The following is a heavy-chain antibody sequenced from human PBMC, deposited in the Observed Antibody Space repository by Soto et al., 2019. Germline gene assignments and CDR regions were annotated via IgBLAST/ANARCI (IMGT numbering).Heavy chain of an antibody. Sequence: GGSLRLSCAASGFTFSSYSMNWVRQAPGKGLEWVSYISSSSSTIYYADSVKGRFTISRDNAKNSLYLQMNSLRAEDTAVYYCASQQLVHYYYGMDVWGQGTTVTVSS. V-gene: IGHV3-48*01. CDR2: ISSSSSTI. CDR3: ASQQLVHYYYGMDV. J-gene: IGHJ6*02. D-gene: IGHD6-13*01. CDR1: GFTFSSYS.